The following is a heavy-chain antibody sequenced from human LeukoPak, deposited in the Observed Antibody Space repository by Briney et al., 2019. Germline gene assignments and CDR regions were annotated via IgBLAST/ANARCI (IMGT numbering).Heavy chain of an antibody. V-gene: IGHV1-2*02. J-gene: IGHJ5*02. CDR3: ARQGYCSSSSCRNWFDP. CDR1: GYTFTGYY. CDR2: INPNSGGT. Sequence: ASVKVSCKASGYTFTGYYIHWVRQAPGQGLEWMGWINPNSGGTNYAQKFQGRVTMTRATSISTAYMELSRLRSDDTAVYYCARQGYCSSSSCRNWFDPWGQGTLVTVSS. D-gene: IGHD2-2*01.